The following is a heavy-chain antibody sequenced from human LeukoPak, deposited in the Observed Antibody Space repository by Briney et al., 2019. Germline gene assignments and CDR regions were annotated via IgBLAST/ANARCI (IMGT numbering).Heavy chain of an antibody. CDR3: ARGRRGYHGYGNPFNI. V-gene: IGHV3-74*01. Sequence: GGSLRLSCAGSGFTFGSYWMHWVRQAPGKGLVWVSRINSDESSTAYADSVKGRFIISRDNDKNTVYLQMNSVRAEDTAVYYCARGRRGYHGYGNPFNIWGQGTMVTVSS. D-gene: IGHD5-12*01. CDR2: INSDESST. CDR1: GFTFGSYW. J-gene: IGHJ3*02.